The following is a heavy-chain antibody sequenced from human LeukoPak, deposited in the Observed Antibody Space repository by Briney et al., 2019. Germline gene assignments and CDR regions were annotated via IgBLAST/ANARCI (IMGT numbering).Heavy chain of an antibody. Sequence: GRSLRLSCAASAFTFDAYAMHWVRQAPGKGLEWVSGISWNSGSIAYADSVKGRFTISRDNAKNSLYLQMYSLTVEDMALYYCAKALYSSSWRLSPFDYWGQGTLVTVSS. CDR2: ISWNSGSI. J-gene: IGHJ4*02. V-gene: IGHV3-9*03. CDR3: AKALYSSSWRLSPFDY. CDR1: AFTFDAYA. D-gene: IGHD6-13*01.